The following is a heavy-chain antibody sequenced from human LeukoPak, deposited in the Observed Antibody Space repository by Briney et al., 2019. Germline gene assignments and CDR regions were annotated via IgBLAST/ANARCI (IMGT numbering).Heavy chain of an antibody. CDR1: GGSINRSRYF. CDR3: ARRGVVATPDANF. V-gene: IGHV4-39*01. CDR2: VYYSGST. J-gene: IGHJ4*02. D-gene: IGHD5-12*01. Sequence: PSETLSLTCTVSGGSINRSRYFWGWIRQPPGKGLEWIGSVYYSGSTYYNPSLRSRVSISVDTSKNQFTLKLSSVTAADTAVYYCARRGVVATPDANFWGQGTLVTVSS.